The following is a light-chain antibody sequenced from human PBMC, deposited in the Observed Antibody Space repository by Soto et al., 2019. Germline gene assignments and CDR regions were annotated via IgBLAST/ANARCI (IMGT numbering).Light chain of an antibody. CDR3: QQYNNWPPLT. CDR1: QSVSSN. Sequence: EIVMTQSPATLSVSPGERATLSCMASQSVSSNLAWYQQKPGQAPRLLIYGASTRATGIPARFSVSGSDTEFTLTISSLQSEDVAVYYCQQYNNWPPLTFGAGTKVEIK. J-gene: IGKJ4*01. V-gene: IGKV3-15*01. CDR2: GAS.